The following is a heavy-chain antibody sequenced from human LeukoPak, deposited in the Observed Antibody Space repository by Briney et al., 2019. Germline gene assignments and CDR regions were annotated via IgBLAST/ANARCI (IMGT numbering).Heavy chain of an antibody. V-gene: IGHV3-74*03. CDR1: GFSFSSYW. J-gene: IGHJ4*02. D-gene: IGHD7-27*01. Sequence: GGSLRLSCAASGFSFSSYWMHWVRQAPGKGLVWVSRISSDGSSTTYADSVKGRFTISRDNAKNTVYPQMNSLRAEDTAVYYCARDIALGRIEYWGQGTLVTVSS. CDR2: ISSDGSST. CDR3: ARDIALGRIEY.